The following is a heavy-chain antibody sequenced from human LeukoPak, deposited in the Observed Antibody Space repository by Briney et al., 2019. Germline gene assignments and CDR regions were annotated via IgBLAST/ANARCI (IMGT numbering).Heavy chain of an antibody. CDR2: ISSSSSYI. Sequence: GGSLRLSCAASGVTFRTYAMSWVRQAPGKGLEWVSSISSSSSYIYYADSVKGRFTISRDNSKNTLYLQMNSLRAEDTAVYYCARGSRGYCSGGSCYSFDYWGQGTLVTVSS. CDR1: GVTFRTYA. J-gene: IGHJ4*02. CDR3: ARGSRGYCSGGSCYSFDY. V-gene: IGHV3-21*04. D-gene: IGHD2-15*01.